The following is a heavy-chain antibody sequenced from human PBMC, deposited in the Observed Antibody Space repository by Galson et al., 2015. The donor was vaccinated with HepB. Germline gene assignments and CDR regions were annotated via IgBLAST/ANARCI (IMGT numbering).Heavy chain of an antibody. V-gene: IGHV1-46*01. D-gene: IGHD3-22*01. J-gene: IGHJ4*02. CDR1: GYTFTSYY. CDR3: ARDSLYTMIVVVNAAPQYYFDY. Sequence: SVKVSCKASGYTFTSYYMHWVRQAPGQGLEWMGIINPSGGSTSYAQKFQGRVTMTRDTSTGTVYMELSSLRSEDTAVYYCARDSLYTMIVVVNAAPQYYFDYWGQGTLVTVSS. CDR2: INPSGGST.